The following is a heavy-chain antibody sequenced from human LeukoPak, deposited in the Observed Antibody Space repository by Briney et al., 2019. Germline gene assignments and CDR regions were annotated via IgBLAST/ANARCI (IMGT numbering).Heavy chain of an antibody. CDR2: ISYDGSNK. D-gene: IGHD2-15*01. J-gene: IGHJ5*02. CDR1: GFTFSSYG. V-gene: IGHV3-30*18. Sequence: PGGSLRLSCAASGFTFSSYGMHWVRQAPGKGLEWVAVISYDGSNKYYADSVKGRFTISRDNSKNTLYLQMNSLRAEDTAVYDCAKVDCSGGSCYLSDSWFDPWGQGTLVTVSS. CDR3: AKVDCSGGSCYLSDSWFDP.